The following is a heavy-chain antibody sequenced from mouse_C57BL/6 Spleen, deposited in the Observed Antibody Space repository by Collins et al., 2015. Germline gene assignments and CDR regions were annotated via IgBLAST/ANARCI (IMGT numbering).Heavy chain of an antibody. J-gene: IGHJ4*01. CDR1: GYTFTDYS. Sequence: QVQLVQSGPELKKPGETVKISCKASGYTFTDYSMHWVKQAPGKGLKWMGWINTETGEPTYADDFKGRFAFSLETSASTAYLQINNLKNEDTATYFCARAIYYYGMDYWGQGTSVTVSS. V-gene: IGHV9-2-1*01. CDR3: ARAIYYYGMDY. CDR2: INTETGEP.